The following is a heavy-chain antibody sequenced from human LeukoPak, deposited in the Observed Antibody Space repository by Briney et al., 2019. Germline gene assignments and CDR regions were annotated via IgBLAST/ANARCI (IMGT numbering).Heavy chain of an antibody. CDR2: IYYSGST. D-gene: IGHD1/OR15-1a*01. Sequence: SETLSLTCTVSGGSISSGGYYWSWIRQHPGKGLEWIGYIYYSGSTYYNPSLKSRVTISVDTSKNQFSLKLSSVTAADTAVYYCARANDGWNKDWFDPWGQGTLVTVSS. J-gene: IGHJ5*02. CDR3: ARANDGWNKDWFDP. V-gene: IGHV4-31*03. CDR1: GGSISSGGYY.